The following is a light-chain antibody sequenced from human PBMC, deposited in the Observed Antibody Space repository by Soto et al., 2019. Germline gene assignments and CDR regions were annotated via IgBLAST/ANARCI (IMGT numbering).Light chain of an antibody. CDR3: HQYGSTPPT. Sequence: EIVLTQSPDTLSLSPGERATLSCRASQSVRSNYLAWYQQKPGQAPRFLIYDASSRATSIPDRFSGSGSGKDFTLTISKLEPEDFAVYFSHQYGSTPPTFGAGTKV. V-gene: IGKV3-20*01. J-gene: IGKJ4*01. CDR2: DAS. CDR1: QSVRSNY.